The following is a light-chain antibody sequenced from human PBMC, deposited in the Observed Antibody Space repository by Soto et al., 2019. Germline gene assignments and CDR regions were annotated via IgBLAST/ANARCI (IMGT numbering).Light chain of an antibody. CDR3: HLRDRLLTT. CDR1: LWASSY. V-gene: IGKV3-11*01. CDR2: DAS. J-gene: IGKJ5*01. Sequence: TRSPATXSFVGKERASPACRASLWASSYSAWYQQTPRPPXSXXXYDASHRATGIQARFSGSGSGTDFTLTIRRLEPEDFALYYCHLRDRLLTTFGQGTSLEI.